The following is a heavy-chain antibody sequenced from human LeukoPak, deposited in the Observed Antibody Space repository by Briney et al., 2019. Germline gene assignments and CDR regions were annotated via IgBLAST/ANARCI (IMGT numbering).Heavy chain of an antibody. CDR1: RFTFSSYS. J-gene: IGHJ4*02. V-gene: IGHV3-48*04. CDR2: ISSSGSTI. CDR3: ARSDRDYYGSGSYYNDY. Sequence: GGSLRLSCAASRFTFSSYSMNWVRQAPGKGLEWVSYISSSGSTIYYADSVKGRFTISRDNAKNSLYLQMNSLRAEDTAVYYCARSDRDYYGSGSYYNDYWGQGTLVTVSS. D-gene: IGHD3-10*01.